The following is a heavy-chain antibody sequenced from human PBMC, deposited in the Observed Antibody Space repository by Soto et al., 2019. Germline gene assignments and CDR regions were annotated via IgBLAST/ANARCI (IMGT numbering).Heavy chain of an antibody. J-gene: IGHJ4*02. CDR2: ISAHNGNT. D-gene: IGHD1-1*01. Sequence: QVHLVQSGAEVKKPGASVKVSCKGSGYAFTTYGITWVRQAPGQGLEWMGWISAHNGNTNYAQELQGSVTVTRDTSTSTAYKELRSLRSDATAVYYCARGRYGDYWGQGALVTVSS. CDR3: ARGRYGDY. V-gene: IGHV1-18*01. CDR1: GYAFTTYG.